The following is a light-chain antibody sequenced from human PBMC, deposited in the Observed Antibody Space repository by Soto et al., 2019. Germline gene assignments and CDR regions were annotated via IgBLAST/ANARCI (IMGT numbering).Light chain of an antibody. CDR3: QQYNSYPWA. Sequence: DIQMTQSPSTLSASVGDRVTITCRASQSISSWLAWYQQNPGKAPKLLIYKASSLESGVPSRFSGSGSGTEFTLTISSLQPDDFATYYCQQYNSYPWAFGQGTKVETK. CDR1: QSISSW. V-gene: IGKV1-5*03. CDR2: KAS. J-gene: IGKJ1*01.